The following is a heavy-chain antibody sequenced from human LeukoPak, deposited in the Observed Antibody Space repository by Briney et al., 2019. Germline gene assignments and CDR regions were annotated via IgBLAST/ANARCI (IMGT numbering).Heavy chain of an antibody. J-gene: IGHJ4*02. V-gene: IGHV4-59*08. CDR1: GGSISIYY. Sequence: SSETLSLTCTVSGGSISIYYWSWTRQPPGKGLEWIGYIYYSGSPNYNPSLKSRVTISVDTSKNQFSLKLSSVTAADTAVYYCARHEIYYDFWSGYYAPPNYYWGQGTLVTVSS. D-gene: IGHD3-3*01. CDR3: ARHEIYYDFWSGYYAPPNYY. CDR2: IYYSGSP.